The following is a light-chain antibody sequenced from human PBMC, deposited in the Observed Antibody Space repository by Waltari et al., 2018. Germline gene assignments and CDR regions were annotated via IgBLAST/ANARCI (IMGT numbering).Light chain of an antibody. Sequence: ETVLTQSPATLSLSPGESATLSCRASQPVYTYLAWYQQKPGQAPRLLIYDASNRASGVPARFSGSGSGTDFTLTISSLEPEDFAVYYCLQRVSRPPWTFGQGTKVEL. V-gene: IGKV3-11*01. J-gene: IGKJ1*01. CDR1: QPVYTY. CDR3: LQRVSRPPWT. CDR2: DAS.